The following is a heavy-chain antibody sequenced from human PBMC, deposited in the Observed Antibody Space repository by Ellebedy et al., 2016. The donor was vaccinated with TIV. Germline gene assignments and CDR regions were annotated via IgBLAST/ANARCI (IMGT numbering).Heavy chain of an antibody. CDR1: GGSISSSSYY. V-gene: IGHV4-39*01. J-gene: IGHJ4*02. D-gene: IGHD6-19*01. CDR2: IYYSGST. Sequence: MPSETLSLTCTVSGGSISSSSYYWGWIRQPPGKGLEWIGSIYYSGSTYYNPSLKSRVTISVDTSKNQFSLKLSSVTAADTAVYYCARTVGQWQRATYFDFWGQGTLVTVSS. CDR3: ARTVGQWQRATYFDF.